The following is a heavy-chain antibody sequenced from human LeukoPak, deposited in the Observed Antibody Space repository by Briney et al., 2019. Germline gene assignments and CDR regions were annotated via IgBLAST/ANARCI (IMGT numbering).Heavy chain of an antibody. Sequence: GGSLRLSCAASGFTFSSYWMSWVRQAPGKGLEWVANIKQDGSEKYYVDSVKGRFTISRDNAKNSLYLQMNSLRAEDTAVYYCARIMYYYDSSGYYYRARFDPWGQGTLVTVSS. J-gene: IGHJ5*02. CDR2: IKQDGSEK. D-gene: IGHD3-22*01. CDR3: ARIMYYYDSSGYYYRARFDP. CDR1: GFTFSSYW. V-gene: IGHV3-7*01.